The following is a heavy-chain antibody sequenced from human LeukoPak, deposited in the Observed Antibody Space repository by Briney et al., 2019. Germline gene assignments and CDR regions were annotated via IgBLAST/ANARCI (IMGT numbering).Heavy chain of an antibody. J-gene: IGHJ6*03. CDR3: ARARGPHYDILTGYYFYYYYYYMDV. V-gene: IGHV3-11*04. CDR2: ISSSGSTI. CDR1: GFTFSNAW. D-gene: IGHD3-9*01. Sequence: GGSLRLSCAASGFTFSNAWMSWVRQAPGKGLEWVSYISSSGSTIYYADSVKGRFTISRDNAKNSLYLQMNSLRAEDTAVYYCARARGPHYDILTGYYFYYYYYYMDVWGKGTTVTVSS.